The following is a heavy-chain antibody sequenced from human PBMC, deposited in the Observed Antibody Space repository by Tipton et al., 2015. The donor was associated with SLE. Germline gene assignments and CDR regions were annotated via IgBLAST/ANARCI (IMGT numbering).Heavy chain of an antibody. V-gene: IGHV4-39*07. CDR1: GGSISSSSYY. CDR3: ARTTVTSSGMDV. D-gene: IGHD4-17*01. CDR2: IYYSGST. Sequence: TLSLTCTVSGGSISSSSYYWGWIRQPPGKGLEWIGSIYYSGSTYYNPSLKSRVTISVDTSKNQFSLKLSSVTAADTAVYYCARTTVTSSGMDVWGQGTTGPVSS. J-gene: IGHJ6*02.